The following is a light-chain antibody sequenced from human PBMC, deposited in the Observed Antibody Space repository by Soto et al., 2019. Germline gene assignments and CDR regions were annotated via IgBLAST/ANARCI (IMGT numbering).Light chain of an antibody. Sequence: QSVLTQPASVSGSPGQSITISCTGASSDVGGYNSVSWYQHHPGQAPKLMIYEVTHRPSGVSNRFSGSKFGNTTSLTISGLKADDEADYYCSSHKSTLDYVFGSGTKVTVL. V-gene: IGLV2-14*01. J-gene: IGLJ1*01. CDR1: SSDVGGYNS. CDR3: SSHKSTLDYV. CDR2: EVT.